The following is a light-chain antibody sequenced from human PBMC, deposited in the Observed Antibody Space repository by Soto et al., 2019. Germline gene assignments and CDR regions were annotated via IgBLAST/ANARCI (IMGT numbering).Light chain of an antibody. CDR3: FSYTSSSTLV. Sequence: QSALTQPASVSGSPGQSITISCTGTSSDVGGYNYVSWYQHHPGKAPKLMIYEVSNRPSGVSNRFPGSKSGNTASLTISGLQAEDEADYYCFSYTSSSTLVFGGGTKLTVL. CDR1: SSDVGGYNY. V-gene: IGLV2-14*01. CDR2: EVS. J-gene: IGLJ2*01.